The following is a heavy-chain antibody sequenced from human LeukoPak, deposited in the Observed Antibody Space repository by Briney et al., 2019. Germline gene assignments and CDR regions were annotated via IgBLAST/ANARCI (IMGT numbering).Heavy chain of an antibody. D-gene: IGHD4-17*01. CDR1: GYTFTSYG. CDR3: ATFRGRVGTVTTFVFDY. V-gene: IGHV1-18*01. CDR2: ISAYNGNT. Sequence: ASVKVSCKASGYTFTSYGISWVRQAPGQGLEWMGWISAYNGNTNYAQKFQGRVTMTRDTSISTAYMELSRLRSDDTAVYYCATFRGRVGTVTTFVFDYWGQGTLVTVSS. J-gene: IGHJ4*02.